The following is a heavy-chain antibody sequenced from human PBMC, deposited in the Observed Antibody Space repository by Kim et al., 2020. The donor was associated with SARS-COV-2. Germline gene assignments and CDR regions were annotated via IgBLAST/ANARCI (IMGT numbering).Heavy chain of an antibody. CDR3: ARDTIVVVPAAIGSSGSNWFDP. CDR2: IIPILGIA. V-gene: IGHV1-69*04. Sequence: SVKVSCKASGGTFSSYAISWVRQAPGQGLEWMGRIIPILGIANYAQKFRGRVTITADKSTSTAYMELSSLRSEDTAVYYCARDTIVVVPAAIGSSGSNWFDPWGQGTLVTVSS. CDR1: GGTFSSYA. D-gene: IGHD2-2*02. J-gene: IGHJ5*02.